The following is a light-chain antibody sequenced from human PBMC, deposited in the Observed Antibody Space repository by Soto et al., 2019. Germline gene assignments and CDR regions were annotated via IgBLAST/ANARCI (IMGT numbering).Light chain of an antibody. CDR3: QHYCTSPRT. Sequence: EIVLTQSPGTLSLSPGERATLSCRASQSVRSSYLAWYQQKLGQAPRLLIYGVSNRATGIPDRFSGSGSGTDFTLTISRLESEDFAVYYCQHYCTSPRTFGQGTKVEIK. V-gene: IGKV3-20*01. CDR1: QSVRSSY. CDR2: GVS. J-gene: IGKJ1*01.